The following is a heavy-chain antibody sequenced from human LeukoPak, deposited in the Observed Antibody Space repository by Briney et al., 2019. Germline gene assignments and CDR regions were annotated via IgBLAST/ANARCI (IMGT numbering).Heavy chain of an antibody. CDR1: NDSITSYS. D-gene: IGHD5-24*01. V-gene: IGHV4-59*01. J-gene: IGHJ3*02. CDR2: IYYSGSA. Sequence: SETLSLTCTVSNDSITSYSWSWIRQPPGKGLEWIGSIYYSGSADYIPSLRNRLTISVDTSKNEFSLKLSSVSAADTAVYYCATSDGYPYIDAFDIWGQGTMVTVSS. CDR3: ATSDGYPYIDAFDI.